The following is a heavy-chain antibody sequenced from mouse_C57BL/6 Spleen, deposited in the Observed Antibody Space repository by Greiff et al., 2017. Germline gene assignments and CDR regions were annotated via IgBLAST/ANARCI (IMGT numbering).Heavy chain of an antibody. CDR2: ISSGSSTI. V-gene: IGHV5-17*01. J-gene: IGHJ4*01. Sequence: EVQLVESGGGLVKPGGSLKLSCAASGFTFSDYGMHWVRQAPEKGLEWVAYISSGSSTIYYADTVKGRFTISRDNAKNTLFLQLTSLRSEDTAMYYWARRTMVTTGPYYYAMDYWGQGTSVTVSS. CDR3: ARRTMVTTGPYYYAMDY. CDR1: GFTFSDYG. D-gene: IGHD2-2*01.